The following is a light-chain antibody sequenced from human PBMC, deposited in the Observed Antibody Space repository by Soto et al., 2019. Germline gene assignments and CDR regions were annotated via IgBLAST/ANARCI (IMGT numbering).Light chain of an antibody. J-gene: IGKJ4*01. CDR3: QQYYSYPRVT. V-gene: IGKV1-8*01. CDR1: QGISSY. Sequence: AIRMTQSPSSLSASTGDRVTITCRASQGISSYLAWYQQKPGKAPKLLIYAASTLQSGVPSRFSGSRSGTDFTLTISCLQSEDFATYYCQQYYSYPRVTFGGGTKVEIK. CDR2: AAS.